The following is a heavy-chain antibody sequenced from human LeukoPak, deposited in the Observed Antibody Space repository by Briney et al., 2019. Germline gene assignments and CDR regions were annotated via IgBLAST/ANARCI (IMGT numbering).Heavy chain of an antibody. Sequence: ASVKVSCKVSGYTLTELSMHWVRQAPGKGLEWMGGFDPEDGETIYAQKFQGRVTITTDESTSTAYMELSSLRSEDTAVYYCARKSGSYFFFDYWGQGTLVTVSS. CDR2: FDPEDGET. D-gene: IGHD1-26*01. V-gene: IGHV1-24*01. CDR3: ARKSGSYFFFDY. CDR1: GYTLTELS. J-gene: IGHJ4*02.